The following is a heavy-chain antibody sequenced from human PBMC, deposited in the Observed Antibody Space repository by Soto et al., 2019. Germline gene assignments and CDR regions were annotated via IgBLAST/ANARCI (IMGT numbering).Heavy chain of an antibody. Sequence: PGESLKISCKGSGYSFTSYWIGWVRQMPGKGLERMGIVYPGDSDTRYSPSIQGQVTISADKSISTAYLQWSSLKASDTAMYNCASRDDYVDYRGQGTLVTVSS. CDR3: ASRDDYVDY. V-gene: IGHV5-51*01. CDR1: GYSFTSYW. CDR2: VYPGDSDT. D-gene: IGHD2-21*01. J-gene: IGHJ4*02.